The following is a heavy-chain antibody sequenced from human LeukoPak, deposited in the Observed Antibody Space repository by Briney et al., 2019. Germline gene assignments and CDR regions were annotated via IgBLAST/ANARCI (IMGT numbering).Heavy chain of an antibody. CDR2: FDLEDGET. CDR3: ATTVVPAAIGGYYYGMDV. D-gene: IGHD2-2*01. J-gene: IGHJ6*02. V-gene: IGHV1-24*01. CDR1: GYTLTELS. Sequence: ASVKVSCKVSGYTLTELSMHWLRQAPGTGLGWVGGFDLEDGETIYAQKCQGRVTMTEDTSTDTAYMELSSLRSEDTAVYYCATTVVPAAIGGYYYGMDVWGQGTTVTVSS.